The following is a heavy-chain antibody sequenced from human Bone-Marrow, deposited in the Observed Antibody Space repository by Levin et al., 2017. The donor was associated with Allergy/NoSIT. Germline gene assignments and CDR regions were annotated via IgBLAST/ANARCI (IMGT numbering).Heavy chain of an antibody. V-gene: IGHV3-48*04. Sequence: PGGSLRLSCAASGFTFRSYSMNWARQAPGKGLEWVSYISDSGTTTHYADSVKGRFTISRDNARSSLYLQMNSLRAEDTAVYYCARAAPNAYDYWGRGTRVTVSS. CDR2: ISDSGTTT. J-gene: IGHJ4*02. CDR3: ARAAPNAYDY. D-gene: IGHD2-8*01. CDR1: GFTFRSYS.